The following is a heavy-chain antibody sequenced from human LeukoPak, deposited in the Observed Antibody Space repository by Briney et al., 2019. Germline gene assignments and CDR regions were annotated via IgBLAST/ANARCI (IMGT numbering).Heavy chain of an antibody. Sequence: PGGSLRLSCSASGFTFNGFWMSWVRQAPGKGLEWVANINQAGSARYYVDSVTGRFTISRDNAKNSLYLQMNNLRVEDTAVYFCARGGGLDVWGQGATVTVSS. D-gene: IGHD3-16*01. J-gene: IGHJ6*02. V-gene: IGHV3-7*03. CDR3: ARGGGLDV. CDR1: GFTFNGFW. CDR2: INQAGSAR.